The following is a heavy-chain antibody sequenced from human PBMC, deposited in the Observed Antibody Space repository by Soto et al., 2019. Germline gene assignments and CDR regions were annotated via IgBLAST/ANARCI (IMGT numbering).Heavy chain of an antibody. V-gene: IGHV4-59*08. CDR1: GGSISSYY. D-gene: IGHD2-15*01. Sequence: SETLSLTCTVSGGSISSYYWSWIRQPPGKGLEWIGYMYYGGRTNYNPSLKSRVTISVDTSKMQVSLKLSSVTAADAAVYFCARGTPSPLIVRSSRGPWFDPWGQGTLVTVSS. CDR3: ARGTPSPLIVRSSRGPWFDP. J-gene: IGHJ5*02. CDR2: MYYGGRT.